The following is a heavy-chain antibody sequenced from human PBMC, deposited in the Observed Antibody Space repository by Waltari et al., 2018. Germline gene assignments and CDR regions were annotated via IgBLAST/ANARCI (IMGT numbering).Heavy chain of an antibody. Sequence: QVRLQESGPGLVKPSETLSLTSTVFGNPNSSPYYWGWTRQPPGKGLEWLGNIYHSGNTYYNPSLKSRVTLSVDTSKNQFSLKLNSVTAADTAVYYCARGPPIVGAMDYWGQGTLVTVSS. V-gene: IGHV4-38-2*02. CDR2: IYHSGNT. CDR1: GNPNSSPYY. D-gene: IGHD1-26*01. J-gene: IGHJ4*02. CDR3: ARGPPIVGAMDY.